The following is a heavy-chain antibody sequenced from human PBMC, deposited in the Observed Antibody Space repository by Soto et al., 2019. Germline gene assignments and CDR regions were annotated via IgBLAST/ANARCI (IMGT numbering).Heavy chain of an antibody. V-gene: IGHV4-59*01. CDR1: GGSSSSYY. D-gene: IGHD3-10*01. Sequence: PSETLSLTCTVSGGSSSSYYWSWIRQPPGKGLEWIGYIYYSGSTNYNPSLKSRVTISVDTSKNQFSLKLSSVTAADTAVYYCARDSGRITMVRGTFDYWGQGTLVTVSS. J-gene: IGHJ4*02. CDR3: ARDSGRITMVRGTFDY. CDR2: IYYSGST.